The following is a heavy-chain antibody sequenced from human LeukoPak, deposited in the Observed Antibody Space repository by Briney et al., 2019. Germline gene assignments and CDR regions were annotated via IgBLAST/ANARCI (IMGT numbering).Heavy chain of an antibody. J-gene: IGHJ6*02. V-gene: IGHV3-7*01. CDR2: IKQDGSEK. CDR3: AREIQYPNYSSGWYGYYYYGMDV. D-gene: IGHD6-19*01. Sequence: GGSLRLSCAASGFTFSSYSMNWVRQAPGKGLEWVANIKQDGSEKYYVDSVKGRFTISRDNAKNSLYLQMNSLRAEDTAVYYCAREIQYPNYSSGWYGYYYYGMDVWGQGTTVTVSS. CDR1: GFTFSSYS.